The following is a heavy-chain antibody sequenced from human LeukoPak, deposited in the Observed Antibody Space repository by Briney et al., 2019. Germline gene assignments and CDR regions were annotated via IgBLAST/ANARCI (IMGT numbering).Heavy chain of an antibody. CDR2: IYYSGST. J-gene: IGHJ4*02. D-gene: IGHD4-23*01. V-gene: IGHV4-39*01. Sequence: PSETLSLTCTVSGGSLSDSTYYWAWIRQPPGKGLEWIGSIYYSGSTYYNPSLKSRVTISVDTSKNQFSLKLSSVTAADTAVYYCARVGVDYSGNILKYFFDYWGQGTLVTVSS. CDR3: ARVGVDYSGNILKYFFDY. CDR1: GGSLSDSTYY.